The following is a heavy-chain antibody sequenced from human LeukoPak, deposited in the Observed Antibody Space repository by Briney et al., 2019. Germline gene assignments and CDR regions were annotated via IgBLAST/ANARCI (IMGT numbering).Heavy chain of an antibody. J-gene: IGHJ4*02. Sequence: SETLSLTCTVSGGSISTYYWSWIRQPAGEGLEWIERVHSSGSTDYNPSLRSRVTMSVDTSKNQFSLNLRSVTAADTAVYYCAKEGRSSTPGYWGQGTLVTVSS. CDR2: VHSSGST. D-gene: IGHD2-15*01. CDR3: AKEGRSSTPGY. V-gene: IGHV4-4*07. CDR1: GGSISTYY.